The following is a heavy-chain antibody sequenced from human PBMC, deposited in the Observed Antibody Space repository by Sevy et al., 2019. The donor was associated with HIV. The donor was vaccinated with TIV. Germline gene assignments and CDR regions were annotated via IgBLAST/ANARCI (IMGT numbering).Heavy chain of an antibody. J-gene: IGHJ4*02. CDR3: VTLLGDYSIDY. CDR1: GYTFTSYY. Sequence: ASVKVSCKASGYTFTSYYMHWVRQAPGQGLEWMGIINPSGGSTSYAQKFQGRVTMTRDTSTSTVYMELSSLRSEDTAVYYCVTLLGDYSIDYWGQGTLVTVSS. V-gene: IGHV1-46*03. D-gene: IGHD4-17*01. CDR2: INPSGGST.